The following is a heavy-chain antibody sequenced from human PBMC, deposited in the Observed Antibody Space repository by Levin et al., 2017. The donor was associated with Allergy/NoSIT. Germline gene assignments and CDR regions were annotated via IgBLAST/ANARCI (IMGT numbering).Heavy chain of an antibody. CDR3: ARGARTGENYDFWSGYYMLGSLPHYGMDV. CDR1: GGSFSGYY. V-gene: IGHV4-34*01. D-gene: IGHD3-3*01. CDR2: INHSGST. J-gene: IGHJ6*02. Sequence: SCAVYGGSFSGYYWSWIRQPPGKGLEWIGEINHSGSTNYNPSLKSRVTISVDTSKNQFSLKLSSVTAADTAVYYCARGARTGENYDFWSGYYMLGSLPHYGMDVWGQGTTVTVSS.